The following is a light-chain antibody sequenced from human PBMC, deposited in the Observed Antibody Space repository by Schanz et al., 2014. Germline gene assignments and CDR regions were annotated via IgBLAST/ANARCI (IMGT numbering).Light chain of an antibody. J-gene: IGLJ3*02. CDR3: CSYAGSYTWV. CDR2: DVR. Sequence: QSALTQPASVSGSPGQSITISCTGTSSDVGGYNFVSWFQQHPAKAPKLMIYDVRYRPSGVSNRFSGSKSDNTASLTISGLQPEDEADYYCCSYAGSYTWVFGGGTKLTVL. V-gene: IGLV2-14*01. CDR1: SSDVGGYNF.